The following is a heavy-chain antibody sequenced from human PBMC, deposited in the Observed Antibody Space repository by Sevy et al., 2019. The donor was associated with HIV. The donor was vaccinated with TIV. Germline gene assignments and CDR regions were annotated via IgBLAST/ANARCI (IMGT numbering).Heavy chain of an antibody. CDR2: IRYDGSNK. V-gene: IGHV3-30*02. Sequence: GGSLRLSCAASGFTFSSYGMHWVRQAPGKGLEWVAFIRYDGSNKYYADSVKGRFTISRDNSKNTLYLQMNSLRAEDTAVYYCAKDAQCVLPYYYGMDVWGQGTTVTVSS. J-gene: IGHJ6*02. D-gene: IGHD6-19*01. CDR1: GFTFSSYG. CDR3: AKDAQCVLPYYYGMDV.